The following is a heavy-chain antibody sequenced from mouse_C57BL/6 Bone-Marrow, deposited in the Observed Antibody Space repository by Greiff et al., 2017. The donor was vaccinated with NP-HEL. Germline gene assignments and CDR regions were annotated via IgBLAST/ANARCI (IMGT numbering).Heavy chain of an antibody. V-gene: IGHV1-69*01. Sequence: QVQLQQPGAELVMPGASVKLSCKASGYTFTSYWMHWVKQRPGQGLEWIGEIDPSDSYTNYNQKFKGKSTLTVDKSSITAYRQLSSLTSEDSAVYYCARDWYFDYWGQGTTLTVSS. CDR2: IDPSDSYT. CDR3: ARDWYFDY. J-gene: IGHJ2*01. CDR1: GYTFTSYW. D-gene: IGHD4-1*01.